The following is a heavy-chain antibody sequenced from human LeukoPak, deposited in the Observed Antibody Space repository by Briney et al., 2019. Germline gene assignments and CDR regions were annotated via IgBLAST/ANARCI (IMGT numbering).Heavy chain of an antibody. J-gene: IGHJ2*01. D-gene: IGHD1-26*01. V-gene: IGHV3-48*03. Sequence: GGSLRLSCAASGFTFSSYEMNWVRQAPGKGLEWVSYISSSGSTIYYADSVKGRFTISRDNAKNSLYLQMNSLRAEDTALYYCAKSLRIVGAMAWYFDLWGRGTLVTVSS. CDR2: ISSSGSTI. CDR3: AKSLRIVGAMAWYFDL. CDR1: GFTFSSYE.